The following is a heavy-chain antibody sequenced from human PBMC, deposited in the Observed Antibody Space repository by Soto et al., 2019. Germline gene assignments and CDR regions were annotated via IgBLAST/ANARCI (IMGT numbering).Heavy chain of an antibody. CDR2: ISDHNGNT. CDR3: ARGRYGDY. D-gene: IGHD1-1*01. V-gene: IGHV1-18*01. Sequence: QVHLVQSGAEVKKPGASVKVSCQGSGYAFTTYGITWVRQATGQGLEWMGWISDHNGNTNYAQKLQGRVTVTRDTSTSTAYMELRSLRYDDTAVYYCARGRYGDYWGQGALVTVSS. J-gene: IGHJ4*02. CDR1: GYAFTTYG.